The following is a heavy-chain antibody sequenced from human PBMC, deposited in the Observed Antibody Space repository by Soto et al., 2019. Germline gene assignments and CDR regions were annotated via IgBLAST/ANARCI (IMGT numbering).Heavy chain of an antibody. V-gene: IGHV1-69*02. Sequence: ASVKVSCKASGGTFSSYTISWVRQAPGQGLEWMGRIIPILGIANYAQKFQGRVTITADKSTSTAYMELSSLRSEDTAVYYCARASGGGGFDYWGQGTLVTVSS. CDR3: ARASGGGGFDY. CDR1: GGTFSSYT. J-gene: IGHJ4*02. D-gene: IGHD3-16*01. CDR2: IIPILGIA.